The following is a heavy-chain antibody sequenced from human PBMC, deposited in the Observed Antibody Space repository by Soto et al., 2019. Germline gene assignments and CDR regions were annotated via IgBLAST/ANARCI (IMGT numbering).Heavy chain of an antibody. CDR2: LSDSGGSI. CDR3: AKVSSAWYAGFFDL. J-gene: IGHJ4*02. D-gene: IGHD2-8*01. V-gene: IGHV3-23*01. CDR1: GFTFNRHA. Sequence: EVQLLESGGGLVQPGGSLRLSCTASGFTFNRHAMTWVRQAPGKGLEWVSGLSDSGGSIYYADSVKGRFTISRYNSLNTLYLQMNTLRAEDTAVYYCAKVSSAWYAGFFDLWCQGTLVTVSS.